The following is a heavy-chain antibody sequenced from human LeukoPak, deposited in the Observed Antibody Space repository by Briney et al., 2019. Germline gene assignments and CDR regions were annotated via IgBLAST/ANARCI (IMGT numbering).Heavy chain of an antibody. V-gene: IGHV1-18*01. D-gene: IGHD6-6*01. Sequence: ASVKVSCKASGYTFTSYGISWVRQAPGQGLEWMGWISAYNGNTNYAQKFQGRVTITADKSTSTAYMELSSLRSEDTAVYYCARAPIAARVDIWGQGTMVTVSS. J-gene: IGHJ3*02. CDR2: ISAYNGNT. CDR1: GYTFTSYG. CDR3: ARAPIAARVDI.